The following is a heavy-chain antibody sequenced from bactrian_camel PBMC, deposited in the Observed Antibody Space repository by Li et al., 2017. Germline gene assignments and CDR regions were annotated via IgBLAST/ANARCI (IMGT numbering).Heavy chain of an antibody. D-gene: IGHD2*01. CDR1: ASSHC. V-gene: IGHV3S53*01. CDR3: AAGPVMPYQWSQGDKYPY. Sequence: HVQLVESGGGSVQPGGSLRLSCVASASSHCMAWFRQAPGKEREGVASMSVSGVPTYADLTNGRFRISKDITKNILSLVMHNLKPEDTAMYYCAAGPVMPYQWSQGDKYPYWGKGTQVTVS. J-gene: IGHJ4*01. CDR2: MSVSGVP.